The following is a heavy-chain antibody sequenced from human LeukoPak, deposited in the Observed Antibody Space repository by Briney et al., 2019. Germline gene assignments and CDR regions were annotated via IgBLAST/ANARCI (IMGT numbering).Heavy chain of an antibody. CDR1: DGSISSYH. Sequence: SETLSLTCNVTDGSISSYHWSWIRQPPGKGLQWLGYIFHSGSPHYNPSLKSRLTLSLDTSRSQISLKLDSVTAADTAVYLCARHSQSYGPYNWFDPWGQGALVTVSS. D-gene: IGHD3-16*01. V-gene: IGHV4-59*08. J-gene: IGHJ5*01. CDR3: ARHSQSYGPYNWFDP. CDR2: IFHSGSP.